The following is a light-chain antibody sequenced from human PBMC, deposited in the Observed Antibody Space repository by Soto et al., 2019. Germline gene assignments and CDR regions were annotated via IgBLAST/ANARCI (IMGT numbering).Light chain of an antibody. V-gene: IGKV3-11*01. Sequence: EIVLTQSPVTLSLPPGARATLSCRASQSVGSSLAWYQQQPGQAPRLLLYDASNRATGIPGRISGSGSGTEVTLTISSLDHQDFAVYYCHQRTSCPLTFGGGTKVEI. J-gene: IGKJ4*01. CDR2: DAS. CDR1: QSVGSS. CDR3: HQRTSCPLT.